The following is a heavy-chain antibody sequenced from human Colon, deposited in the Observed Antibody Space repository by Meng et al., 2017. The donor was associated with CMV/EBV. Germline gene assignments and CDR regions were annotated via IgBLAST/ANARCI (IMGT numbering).Heavy chain of an antibody. CDR2: ISSGGDET. CDR1: GISFNSYA. V-gene: IGHV3-23*01. Sequence: ESLKISCAFSGISFNSYAMTWVRQAPGQGLEWLAVISSGGDETYYADSVKGRFIVSRDNAKNTVFLQINGLRAEDTAVYYCARVPIVSSGSYYFYYYYGMDVWGQGTTVTVSS. CDR3: ARVPIVSSGSYYFYYYYGMDV. D-gene: IGHD1-26*01. J-gene: IGHJ6*02.